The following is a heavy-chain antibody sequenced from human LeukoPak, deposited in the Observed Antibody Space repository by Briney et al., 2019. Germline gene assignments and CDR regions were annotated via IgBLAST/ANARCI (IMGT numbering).Heavy chain of an antibody. D-gene: IGHD6-13*01. V-gene: IGHV3-7*01. Sequence: GGSLRLSCAASGFTFSNYWMSWVRQAPGKGLEWVASIDQYGRAKYYVDSVRGRFTFSRDNTKNSLHLQMNSLRAEDTAVYYCARGRYPHTSSWYGDAFDIWGQGTMVTVSS. CDR3: ARGRYPHTSSWYGDAFDI. CDR1: GFTFSNYW. J-gene: IGHJ3*02. CDR2: IDQYGRAK.